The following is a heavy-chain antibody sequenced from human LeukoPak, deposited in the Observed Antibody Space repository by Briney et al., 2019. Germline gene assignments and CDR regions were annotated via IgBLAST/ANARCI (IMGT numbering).Heavy chain of an antibody. Sequence: GGSLRLSCAASGFTFSDYYMSWIRQAPGKGLEWVSYISSSGSTIYYADSVKGRFTISRDNAKNSLYLQMNSLRAEDTAVYYCARDLRSSGRPYSSSSIQASTDYWGQGTLVTVSS. V-gene: IGHV3-11*01. J-gene: IGHJ4*02. D-gene: IGHD6-6*01. CDR2: ISSSGSTI. CDR3: ARDLRSSGRPYSSSSIQASTDY. CDR1: GFTFSDYY.